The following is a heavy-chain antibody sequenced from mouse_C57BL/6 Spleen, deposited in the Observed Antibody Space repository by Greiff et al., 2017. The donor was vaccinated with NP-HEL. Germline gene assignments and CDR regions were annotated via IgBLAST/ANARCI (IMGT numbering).Heavy chain of an antibody. CDR3: ARNRNGDYDEAFFDY. CDR1: GYTFTSYW. J-gene: IGHJ2*01. V-gene: IGHV1-55*01. CDR2: IYPGSGST. D-gene: IGHD2-4*01. Sequence: QVQLQQPGAELVKPGASVKMSCKASGYTFTSYWITWVKQRPGQGLEWIGDIYPGSGSTNYNEKFKSKATLTVDTSSSTAYMQLSSLTSEDSAVYYCARNRNGDYDEAFFDYWGQGTTLTVSS.